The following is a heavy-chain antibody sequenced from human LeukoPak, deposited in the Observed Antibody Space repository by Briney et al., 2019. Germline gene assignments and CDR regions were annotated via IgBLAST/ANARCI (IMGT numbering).Heavy chain of an antibody. Sequence: ASVKVSCKGSGYTFTNYDINWVRQATGQGLEWMGWMNPNSGNTGYAQKFQGRVTMTRNTSISTAYMELSSLRFDDTAFYYCARAPMGTAPLYWGQGTLVTVSS. CDR3: ARAPMGTAPLY. J-gene: IGHJ4*02. V-gene: IGHV1-8*01. CDR1: GYTFTNYD. CDR2: MNPNSGNT. D-gene: IGHD1/OR15-1a*01.